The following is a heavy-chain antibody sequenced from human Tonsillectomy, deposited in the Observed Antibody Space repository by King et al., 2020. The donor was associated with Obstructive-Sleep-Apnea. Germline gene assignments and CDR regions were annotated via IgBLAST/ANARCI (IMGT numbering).Heavy chain of an antibody. V-gene: IGHV4-4*02. Sequence: VQLQESGPGLVQPSGTLALTCDVSGDSIRSDIWWSWVRQPPGKGLEWIGEIFPTGSTNYNPSLKSRATISGDRSKKQFSLKLTSVTAADTAIYYCVMNGYYTLDSWGQGSLVTVSS. CDR3: VMNGYYTLDS. D-gene: IGHD3-9*01. CDR2: IFPTGST. J-gene: IGHJ4*02. CDR1: GDSIRSDIW.